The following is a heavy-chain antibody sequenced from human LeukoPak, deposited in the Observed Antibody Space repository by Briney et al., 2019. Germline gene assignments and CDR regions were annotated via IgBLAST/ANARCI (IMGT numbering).Heavy chain of an antibody. CDR3: AKDPATIRYRSSTSCA. V-gene: IGHV3-23*01. J-gene: IGHJ4*02. CDR1: GFTFNSYA. Sequence: GGSLRLSCAASGFTFNSYAMSWVRQAPGKGLEWVSAISGSGGSTYYADSVKGRFTISRDNSKNTLYLQMNSLRAEDTAVYYCAKDPATIRYRSSTSCAWGQGTLVTVSS. CDR2: ISGSGGST. D-gene: IGHD2-2*01.